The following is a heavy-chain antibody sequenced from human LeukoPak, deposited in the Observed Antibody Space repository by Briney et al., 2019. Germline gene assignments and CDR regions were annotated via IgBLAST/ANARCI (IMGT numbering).Heavy chain of an antibody. V-gene: IGHV4-31*03. D-gene: IGHD3-10*01. J-gene: IGHJ5*02. CDR3: AREPMVRGVDWLRGFDP. CDR1: GAPISSGGHY. CDR2: IYYSGST. Sequence: DPSETLSLTCTVSGAPISSGGHYWSWIRQHPGKGLEWIGYIYYSGSTYYNPSLKSRVTISVDTSKNQFSLKLSSVAAADTAVYYCAREPMVRGVDWLRGFDPWGQGTLVTVSS.